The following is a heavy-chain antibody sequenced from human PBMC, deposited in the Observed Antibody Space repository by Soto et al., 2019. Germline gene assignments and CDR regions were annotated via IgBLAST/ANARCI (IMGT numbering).Heavy chain of an antibody. J-gene: IGHJ6*02. CDR3: ARTYCTTTSCQANGMDV. CDR1: GGSVNSGSYY. CDR2: SSYNTNT. Sequence: QVQLQESGPGLVKPSETLSLTCTVSGGSVNSGSYYWTWIRQPPGKGLEWIGYSSYNTNTNYNPSLKSRVTFSVDSSKNQFSRKLCSVTAADTAVYYCARTYCTTTSCQANGMDVWGQGTTVTVSS. D-gene: IGHD2-2*01. V-gene: IGHV4-61*01.